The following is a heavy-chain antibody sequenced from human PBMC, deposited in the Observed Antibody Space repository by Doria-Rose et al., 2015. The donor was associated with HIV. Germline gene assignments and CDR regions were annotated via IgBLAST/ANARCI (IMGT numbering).Heavy chain of an antibody. D-gene: IGHD1-1*01. CDR1: GGSFSGYY. CDR2: INHSGSS. V-gene: IGHV4-34*01. CDR3: ARGLLRGGWNDVDYYYGMDV. J-gene: IGHJ6*02. Sequence: QVQLQQWGAGLGKPSETLSLTCAVFGGSFSGYYWSWIRQPPGKGLEWIGEINHSGSSNCKTSLRSRVTISLDTSKSLFSLKLSSVTAADTAVYYCARGLLRGGWNDVDYYYGMDVWGQGTTVTVSS.